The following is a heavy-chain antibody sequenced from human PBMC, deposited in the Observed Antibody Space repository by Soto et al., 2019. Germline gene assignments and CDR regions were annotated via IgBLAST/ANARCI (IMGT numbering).Heavy chain of an antibody. D-gene: IGHD5-12*01. CDR3: ARDLVATMYYFDY. CDR1: GFTFSSYA. CDR2: ISYDGSNK. J-gene: IGHJ4*02. V-gene: IGHV3-30-3*01. Sequence: QVQLVESGGGVVQPGRSLRLSCAASGFTFSSYAMHWVRQAPGKGLEWVAVISYDGSNKYYADSVKGRFTISRDNSKNTLYLQMNSLRAEDTAVYYCARDLVATMYYFDYWGQGTLVTVSS.